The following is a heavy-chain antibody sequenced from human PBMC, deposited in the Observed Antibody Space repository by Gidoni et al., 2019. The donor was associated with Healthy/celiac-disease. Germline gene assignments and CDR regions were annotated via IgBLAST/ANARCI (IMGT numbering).Heavy chain of an antibody. Sequence: QVQLVQSDAEFKKPGSSVTFSCKASGGTFRIYPISWVRQAPGQGLEWMGGIIPIFGTANYAQKFKGRVTITADESTSTAYMELSSLRSEETAVYYCARGHNSGYCSSTSCYAGSDYWGKGTLVTVSS. D-gene: IGHD2-2*01. CDR1: GGTFRIYP. V-gene: IGHV1-69*01. J-gene: IGHJ4*02. CDR2: IIPIFGTA. CDR3: ARGHNSGYCSSTSCYAGSDY.